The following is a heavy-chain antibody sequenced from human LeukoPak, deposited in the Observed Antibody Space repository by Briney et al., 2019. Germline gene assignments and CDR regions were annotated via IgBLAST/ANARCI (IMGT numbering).Heavy chain of an antibody. J-gene: IGHJ4*02. Sequence: SETLSLTCAVYGGSFSGYYWSWIRQPPGKGLEWIGEINHSGSTNYNPSLKSRVTISVDTSKNQFSLKLSSVTAADTAVYYCARDYYYGSGSYDWGQGTLVTVSS. D-gene: IGHD3-10*01. CDR1: GGSFSGYY. CDR3: ARDYYYGSGSYD. CDR2: INHSGST. V-gene: IGHV4-34*01.